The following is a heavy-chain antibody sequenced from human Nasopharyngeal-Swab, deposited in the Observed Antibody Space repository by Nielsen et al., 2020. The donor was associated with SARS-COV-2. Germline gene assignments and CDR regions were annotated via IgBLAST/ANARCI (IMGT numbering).Heavy chain of an antibody. D-gene: IGHD6-19*01. V-gene: IGHV4-39*07. J-gene: IGHJ5*02. Sequence: ESLKISCTVSGGSISTRSYYWGWIRQPPGKGLEWIGTIYYGGSTYYNPSLKSRITISIDTSKNQFSLKLSSVTAADTAVYYCARDGYRSGWYPNWFDPWGQGTLVTVSS. CDR3: ARDGYRSGWYPNWFDP. CDR1: GGSISTRSYY. CDR2: IYYGGST.